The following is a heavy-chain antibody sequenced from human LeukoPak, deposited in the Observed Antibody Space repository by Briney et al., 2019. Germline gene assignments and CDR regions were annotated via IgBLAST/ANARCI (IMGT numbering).Heavy chain of an antibody. Sequence: GESLKISCKGSGYSFTNYWIGWVRQMPGKGLEWMGIIYPGDSDTRYSPSFQGQVTVSADKSITTAYLQWSSLKASDTAMYYCAMNFASGSYGPFDYWGQGTLVTVPS. CDR3: AMNFASGSYGPFDY. V-gene: IGHV5-51*01. CDR1: GYSFTNYW. D-gene: IGHD3-10*01. J-gene: IGHJ4*02. CDR2: IYPGDSDT.